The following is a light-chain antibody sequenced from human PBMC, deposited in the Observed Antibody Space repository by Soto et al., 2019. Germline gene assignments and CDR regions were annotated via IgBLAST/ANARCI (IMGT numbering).Light chain of an antibody. Sequence: DNQMTQSPSPLSASVGDRVSITCRASRGISNYLAWYQQKPGKVPKLLIYAASTLQSGVPSRFSGSGSGTDFTLTISSLQPEDVATYYCQKYNTAPLTFGPGTKVDIK. CDR1: RGISNY. J-gene: IGKJ3*01. CDR3: QKYNTAPLT. CDR2: AAS. V-gene: IGKV1-27*01.